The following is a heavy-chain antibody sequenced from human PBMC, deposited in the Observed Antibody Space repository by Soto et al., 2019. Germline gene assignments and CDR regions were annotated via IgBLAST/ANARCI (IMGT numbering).Heavy chain of an antibody. CDR2: INAGNGKT. CDR3: ARVVGVAVDAY. J-gene: IGHJ4*02. D-gene: IGHD2-15*01. V-gene: IGHV1-3*01. Sequence: QVQLVQSGAEVKKPGASVKVSCKASGYTLTSYAMHRVRQAPGRRLEWMGWINAGNGKTKYSQKFQGRVTITRDTSASTACMELSSLRAEDTAVYYCARVVGVAVDAYWGQGTVVNVSS. CDR1: GYTLTSYA.